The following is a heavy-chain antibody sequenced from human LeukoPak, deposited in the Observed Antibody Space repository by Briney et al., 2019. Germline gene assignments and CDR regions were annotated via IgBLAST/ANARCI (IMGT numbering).Heavy chain of an antibody. CDR2: ISSSGSTI. V-gene: IGHV3-11*01. CDR3: ASLYGSGSPLDV. J-gene: IGHJ6*04. Sequence: LSLTCTVSGGSISSYYWSWIRQAPGKGLEWVSYISSSGSTIYYADSVKGRFTISRDNAKNSLYLQMNSLRAEDTAVYYCASLYGSGSPLDVWGKGTTVTISS. CDR1: GGSISSYY. D-gene: IGHD3-10*01.